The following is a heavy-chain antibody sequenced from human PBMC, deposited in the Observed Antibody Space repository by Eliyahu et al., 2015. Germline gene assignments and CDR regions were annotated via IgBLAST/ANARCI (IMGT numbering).Heavy chain of an antibody. CDR1: GFTXRDYY. CDR3: ATLLWFREPDAFDI. CDR2: ISSSGSTI. J-gene: IGHJ3*02. V-gene: IGHV3-11*01. D-gene: IGHD3-10*01. Sequence: QVQLVESGGGLXKPGGSXRLSXXASGFTXRDYYMSWIRXAPGKGLEWVSYISSSGSTIYYADSVKGRFTISRDNAKNSLYLQMNSLRAEDTAVYYCATLLWFREPDAFDIWGQGTMVTVSS.